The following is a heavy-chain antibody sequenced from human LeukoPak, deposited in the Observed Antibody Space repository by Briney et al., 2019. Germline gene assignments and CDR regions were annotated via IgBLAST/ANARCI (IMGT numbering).Heavy chain of an antibody. CDR3: ARGTYFDVLTGYSPGTFDY. J-gene: IGHJ4*02. D-gene: IGHD3-9*01. CDR2: IYASGST. Sequence: SETLSLTCTVSGGSISSYYWSWIRQPAGKGLEWIGRIYASGSTNYNPSLKSRVTMSVDTSKNQFSLRLSSVTAADTAVYYCARGTYFDVLTGYSPGTFDYWGKGTLVTVSS. V-gene: IGHV4-4*07. CDR1: GGSISSYY.